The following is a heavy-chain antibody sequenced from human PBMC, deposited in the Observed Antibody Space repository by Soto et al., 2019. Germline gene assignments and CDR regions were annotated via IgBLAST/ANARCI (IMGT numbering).Heavy chain of an antibody. CDR1: GFTFSSYA. J-gene: IGHJ4*02. CDR3: AKNPLFNGSGYYVDY. V-gene: IGHV3-23*01. CDR2: ISGSGGST. D-gene: IGHD3-22*01. Sequence: SLRLSCAASGFTFSSYAMSWVRQAPGKGLEWVSAISGSGGSTYYADSVKGRFTISRDNSKNTLYLQMNSLRAEDTAVYYCAKNPLFNGSGYYVDYWGQGTLVTVSS.